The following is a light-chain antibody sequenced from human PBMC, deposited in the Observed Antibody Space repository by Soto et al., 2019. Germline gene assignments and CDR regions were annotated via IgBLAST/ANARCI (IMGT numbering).Light chain of an antibody. J-gene: IGKJ3*01. CDR3: QQYGSSPPNFT. Sequence: EIVLTQSPGTLSLSPGERATLSCMASQSVSSNYLAWYQQRPGQAPRLLIFGASYRATGIPDRFSGSGSGTDFTLTSSRLEPEDFAVYYSQQYGSSPPNFTFGPGTKVDSK. V-gene: IGKV3-20*01. CDR2: GAS. CDR1: QSVSSNY.